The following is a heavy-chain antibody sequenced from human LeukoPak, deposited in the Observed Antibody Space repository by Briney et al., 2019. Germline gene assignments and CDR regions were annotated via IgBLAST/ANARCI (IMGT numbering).Heavy chain of an antibody. V-gene: IGHV3-30*02. CDR2: IRYDGSNK. CDR1: GLTISTCG. Sequence: GGSLRLSCAASGLTISTCGMHWVRQAPGQGLEWVAFIRYDGSNKYYADSVKGRFIISRDNSENTLSLQMNSPRAEETAVYYCAKDRSYYDSGGYRNFDYWGQGTLVTVSS. D-gene: IGHD3-22*01. CDR3: AKDRSYYDSGGYRNFDY. J-gene: IGHJ4*02.